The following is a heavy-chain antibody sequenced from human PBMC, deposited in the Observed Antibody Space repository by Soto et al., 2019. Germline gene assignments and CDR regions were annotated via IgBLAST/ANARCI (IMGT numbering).Heavy chain of an antibody. J-gene: IGHJ5*02. D-gene: IGHD6-13*01. CDR3: ARIGSDSSSWYGWFDP. V-gene: IGHV2-70*04. CDR1: GFSLSTSGMR. Sequence: SGPTLVNPTQTLTLTCTFSGFSLSTSGMRVSWIRQPPGKALEWLARIDWDDDKFYSTSLKTRLTISKDTSKNQVVLTMTNMGPVDTATYYCARIGSDSSSWYGWFDPWGQGTLVTVSS. CDR2: IDWDDDK.